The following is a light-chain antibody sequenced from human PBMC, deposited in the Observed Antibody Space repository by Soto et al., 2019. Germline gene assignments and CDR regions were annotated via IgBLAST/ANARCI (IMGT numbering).Light chain of an antibody. CDR3: SSYTSSSTPPVV. Sequence: QSVLPQPASVSGSPGQSITISCTGTSSDVGGYNYVSWYQQHPGKAPKLMIYDVSNRPSGVSNRFSGSKSGNTASLTISGLQAEDEADYYCSSYTSSSTPPVVFGGGTKLTVL. J-gene: IGLJ2*01. CDR2: DVS. CDR1: SSDVGGYNY. V-gene: IGLV2-14*01.